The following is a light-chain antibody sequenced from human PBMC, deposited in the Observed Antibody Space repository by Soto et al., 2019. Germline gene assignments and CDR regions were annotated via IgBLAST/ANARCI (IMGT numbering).Light chain of an antibody. CDR1: QSISTW. CDR2: DAS. Sequence: DIPMTQSPSTLSASVGDRVTITCRASQSISTWLAWYQQKPGKAPKLLIYDASSLESGVPSRFSGSGSGTEFTLTISSLQPEDFASYYCQQYNSYSTLGQGTKVEIK. J-gene: IGKJ1*01. CDR3: QQYNSYST. V-gene: IGKV1-5*01.